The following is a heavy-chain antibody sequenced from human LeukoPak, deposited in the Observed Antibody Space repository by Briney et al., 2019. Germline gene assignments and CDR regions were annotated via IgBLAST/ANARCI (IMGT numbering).Heavy chain of an antibody. D-gene: IGHD6-13*01. CDR2: TYYRSTWYN. Sequence: SQTLSLTCAISGDSVSSNSVTWNWIRQSPSRGLEWLGRTYYRSTWYNDYAVSVRGRITVNPDTSKNQFSLHLNSVTPEDTAVYYCARDLYTSTFSNWFDPWGQGTLVTVSS. CDR1: GDSVSSNSVT. CDR3: ARDLYTSTFSNWFDP. V-gene: IGHV6-1*01. J-gene: IGHJ5*02.